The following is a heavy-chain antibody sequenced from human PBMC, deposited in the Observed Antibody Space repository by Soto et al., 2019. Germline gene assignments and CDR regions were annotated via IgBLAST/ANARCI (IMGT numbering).Heavy chain of an antibody. V-gene: IGHV3-23*01. CDR1: GFTFSIYA. CDR3: AKAKGSFDHTGPDQ. Sequence: EVQLLESGGGLIQPGGSLRLSCVTSGFTFSIYAMSWVRQAPGKGLEWVSGFGVDGVTYYADSVRGRFTISRDNSKNTLHLQMNSLRVEDTALYYCAKAKGSFDHTGPDQWGQGTLVTVSS. D-gene: IGHD2-8*02. J-gene: IGHJ4*02. CDR2: FGVDGVT.